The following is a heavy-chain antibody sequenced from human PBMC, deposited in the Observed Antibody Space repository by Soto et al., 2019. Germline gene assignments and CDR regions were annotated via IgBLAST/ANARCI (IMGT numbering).Heavy chain of an antibody. Sequence: QVQLQESGPGLVKPPGTLSLTCAVSGGSISRSIWWSWVRLPPGRGLEWFGEIYHSGTTNYNPSLKSRVAISVDKSKHQCFLKMSSVNAADPAVYYWARRGDDSGSLDYWGQGTLVTVFS. CDR1: GGSISRSIW. CDR3: ARRGDDSGSLDY. D-gene: IGHD3-10*01. CDR2: IYHSGTT. J-gene: IGHJ4*02. V-gene: IGHV4-4*03.